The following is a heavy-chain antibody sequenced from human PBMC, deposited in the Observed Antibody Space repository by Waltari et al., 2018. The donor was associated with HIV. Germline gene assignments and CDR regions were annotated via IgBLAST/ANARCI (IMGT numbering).Heavy chain of an antibody. CDR1: GFTFRTYG. CDR3: AREGHYYGSGRFGGDY. J-gene: IGHJ4*02. CDR2: IWYDGSNK. D-gene: IGHD3-10*01. V-gene: IGHV3-33*01. Sequence: QVQLVESGGGVVQPGRSLRLSCAAPGFTFRTYGMHWVRQAPGKGVGLGAGIWYDGSNKYYADVVNGRLTISRDNSKNTVYLQINRLRAEDTAVYYCAREGHYYGSGRFGGDYWGQGTLVTVSS.